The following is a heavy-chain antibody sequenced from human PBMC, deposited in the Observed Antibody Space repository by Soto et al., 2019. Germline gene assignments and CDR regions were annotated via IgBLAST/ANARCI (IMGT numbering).Heavy chain of an antibody. Sequence: QITLKESGPTLVKPTQTLTLTCTFSGFSLSTSGVGVGWIRQSPGKALEWLALFYWDDDKRYSPSLKSRLTIXEDTSKTQVVLTMTNMDPVDTATDYCAHRRYYGSGNLGMDVWGQGTTVTVSS. D-gene: IGHD3-10*01. CDR2: FYWDDDK. CDR1: GFSLSTSGVG. J-gene: IGHJ6*02. V-gene: IGHV2-5*02. CDR3: AHRRYYGSGNLGMDV.